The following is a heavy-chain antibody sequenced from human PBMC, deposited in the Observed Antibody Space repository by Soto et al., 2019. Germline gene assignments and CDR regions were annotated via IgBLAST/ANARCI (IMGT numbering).Heavy chain of an antibody. CDR1: GFTFGDYG. V-gene: IGHV3-49*03. CDR2: IRSKSYGGRT. Sequence: PGGSLRLSCTASGFTFGDYGMSWFRQAPGKGLEWGGFIRSKSYGGRTEYAASVKGRFTISRDDSKSIAYLQMNSLKTEDTAVYYCTRGPPRSITIFGVVIQENYYYGMDVWGQGTTVTVSS. D-gene: IGHD3-3*01. J-gene: IGHJ6*02. CDR3: TRGPPRSITIFGVVIQENYYYGMDV.